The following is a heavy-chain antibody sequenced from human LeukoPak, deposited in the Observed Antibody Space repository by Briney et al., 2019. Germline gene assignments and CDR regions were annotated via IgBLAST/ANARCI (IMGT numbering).Heavy chain of an antibody. J-gene: IGHJ4*02. D-gene: IGHD3-22*01. CDR2: INPNSGGT. CDR1: GYTFTGYY. V-gene: IGHV1-2*02. CDR3: ARVGNYYDSSGYYY. Sequence: ASVKVSCKASGYTFTGYYMHWVRQAPGQGLEWMGWINPNSGGTNYAQKFQGRVTMTRDTSISAAYMELSRLRSDDTAVYYCARVGNYYDSSGYYYWGQGTLVTVSS.